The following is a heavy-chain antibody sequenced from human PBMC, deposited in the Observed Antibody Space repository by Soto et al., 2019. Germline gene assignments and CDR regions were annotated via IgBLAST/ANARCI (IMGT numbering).Heavy chain of an antibody. D-gene: IGHD6-19*01. V-gene: IGHV4-59*01. J-gene: IGHJ4*02. CDR3: AGGGGRGGWLVPMDY. Sequence: SETLSLTCTVSGGPISSYYWSWIRQPPGKGLEWIGYIYYSGSTNYNPSLKSQVTISVDTSKNQFSLKLSSVTAADTAVYYCAGGGGRGGWLVPMDYWGQGTLVTVSS. CDR2: IYYSGST. CDR1: GGPISSYY.